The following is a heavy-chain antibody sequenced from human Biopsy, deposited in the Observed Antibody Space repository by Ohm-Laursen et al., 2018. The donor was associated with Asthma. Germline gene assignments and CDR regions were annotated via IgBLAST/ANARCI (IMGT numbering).Heavy chain of an antibody. CDR3: ARGDSSGWSHYYFDY. Sequence: SLRLSCSASALTVSRDHMFWVRQAPGKGLEWVSVIYSGGTSHTADSVRGRFTISRDFSKNTLHLQMHSLRVEDTAVYYCARGDSSGWSHYYFDYWGQGTLVTVSS. CDR1: ALTVSRDH. D-gene: IGHD6-19*01. V-gene: IGHV3-53*01. CDR2: IYSGGTS. J-gene: IGHJ4*02.